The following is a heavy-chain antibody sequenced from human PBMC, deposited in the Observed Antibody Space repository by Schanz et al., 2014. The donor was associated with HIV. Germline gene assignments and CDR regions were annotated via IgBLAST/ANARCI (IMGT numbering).Heavy chain of an antibody. V-gene: IGHV3-23*01. CDR3: AREPLPGNGLYFDY. CDR2: ITDSGDKT. CDR1: GFTFNIYG. D-gene: IGHD2-8*01. J-gene: IGHJ4*02. Sequence: EVRLLESGGGLVQPGGTLRLSCAASGFTFNIYGMNWVRQAPGKGLEWVSSITDSGDKTDYTDSVKGRFTISRDNSRNTLFLQMDSLRVDDTAVYYCAREPLPGNGLYFDYWGQGALVTVSS.